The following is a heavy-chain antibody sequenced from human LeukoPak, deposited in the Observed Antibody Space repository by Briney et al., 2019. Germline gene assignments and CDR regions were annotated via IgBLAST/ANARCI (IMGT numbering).Heavy chain of an antibody. J-gene: IGHJ4*02. CDR2: ISVSGTYI. V-gene: IGHV3-21*01. CDR3: ARDRDYGTFDY. Sequence: GGSLRLSCAASGFTFSRNGMAWVRQAPGKGLEWVSSISVSGTYIYYSDSVKGRFTISRDNAKNSLYLEMNSLRSDDTAIYYCARDRDYGTFDYWGQGTLVTVSS. D-gene: IGHD4-17*01. CDR1: GFTFSRNG.